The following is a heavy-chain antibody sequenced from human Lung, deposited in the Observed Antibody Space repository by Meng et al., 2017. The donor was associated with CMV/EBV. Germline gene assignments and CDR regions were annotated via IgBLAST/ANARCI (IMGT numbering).Heavy chain of an antibody. D-gene: IGHD7-27*01. CDR1: GYTFTSHG. J-gene: IGHJ4*02. CDR2: ISPSIGST. Sequence: RVSCRASGYTFTSHGSTWVRQAPGQGLEWMGWISPSIGSTNYAQKLEGRVTMTTDRSTTTAYLELRSLRYDDTAVYFCARGTGIFDYWGQGTLVTVSS. V-gene: IGHV1-18*04. CDR3: ARGTGIFDY.